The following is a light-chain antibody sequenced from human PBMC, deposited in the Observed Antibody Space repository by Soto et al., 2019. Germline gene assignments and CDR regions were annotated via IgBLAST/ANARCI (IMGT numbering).Light chain of an antibody. CDR2: SAS. V-gene: IGKV3-15*01. CDR1: QSVSTS. CDR3: QQYIHGYT. Sequence: EVVMTQSPATLSVFPGERVTLSCRASQSVSTSLAWYQQKPGQAPRLLIYSASTRATGIPARFSGSGSGTEFTLTISSLESEDFAVYYCQQYIHGYTFGLGTELEIK. J-gene: IGKJ2*01.